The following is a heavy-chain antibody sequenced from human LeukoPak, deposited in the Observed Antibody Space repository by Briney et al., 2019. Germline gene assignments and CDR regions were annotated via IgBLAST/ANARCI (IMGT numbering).Heavy chain of an antibody. D-gene: IGHD3-3*01. Sequence: GGSLRLSCAASGFTFSSYAMSWVRQAPGKGLEWVSAISGSGGSTYYADSVKGRFTISRDNSKNTLYLQMNSLRAEDTAVYYCAKEPPLRFLGAGYLDYWGQGTLVTVSS. J-gene: IGHJ4*02. CDR2: ISGSGGST. CDR3: AKEPPLRFLGAGYLDY. V-gene: IGHV3-23*01. CDR1: GFTFSSYA.